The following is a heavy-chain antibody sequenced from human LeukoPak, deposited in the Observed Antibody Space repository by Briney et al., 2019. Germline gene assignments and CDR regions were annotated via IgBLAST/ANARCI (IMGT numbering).Heavy chain of an antibody. CDR3: AGRDSSGYYYLGAFDY. J-gene: IGHJ4*02. V-gene: IGHV4-39*07. Sequence: SETLSLTCTVSGGSISSSSYYWGWIRQPPGKGLEWIGSIYYSGSTYYNPSLKSRVTISVDTSKNQFSLKLSSVTAADTAVYYCAGRDSSGYYYLGAFDYWGQGTLVTVSS. CDR2: IYYSGST. D-gene: IGHD3-22*01. CDR1: GGSISSSSYY.